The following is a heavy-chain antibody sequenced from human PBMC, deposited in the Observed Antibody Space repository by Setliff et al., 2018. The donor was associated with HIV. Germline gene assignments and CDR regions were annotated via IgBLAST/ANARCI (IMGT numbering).Heavy chain of an antibody. CDR1: GYTFSSHW. Sequence: GESLKISCQGSGYTFSSHWIGWVRQMPGKGLEWMGIIYPEDSDARYSPSFEGQVTISADKSINTAYLQWSSLKASDTAMYYCATTSGRYSSYDYWGQGTLVTVSS. CDR2: IYPEDSDA. D-gene: IGHD6-13*01. CDR3: ATTSGRYSSYDY. V-gene: IGHV5-51*01. J-gene: IGHJ4*02.